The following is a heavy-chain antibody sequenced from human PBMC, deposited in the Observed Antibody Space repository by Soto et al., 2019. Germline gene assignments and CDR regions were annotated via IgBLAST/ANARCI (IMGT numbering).Heavy chain of an antibody. CDR3: ARDRAARYDSSGYYYFDY. D-gene: IGHD3-22*01. J-gene: IGHJ4*02. Sequence: QVQLVQSGAEVKKPGASVKVSCKASGYTFTSYYMHWVRQAPGQGLEWMGIINPSGGSTSYAQKFQGRVTRTRDTSTSTVYMELSSLRSEDTAVYYCARDRAARYDSSGYYYFDYWGQGTLVTVSS. V-gene: IGHV1-46*01. CDR2: INPSGGST. CDR1: GYTFTSYY.